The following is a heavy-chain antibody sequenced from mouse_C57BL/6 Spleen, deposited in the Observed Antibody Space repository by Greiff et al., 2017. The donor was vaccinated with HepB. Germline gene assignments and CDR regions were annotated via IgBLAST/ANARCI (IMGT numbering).Heavy chain of an antibody. D-gene: IGHD2-3*01. V-gene: IGHV1-80*01. Sequence: VQLQQSGAELVKPGASVKISCKASGYAFSSYWMNWVKQRPGKGLEWIGQIYPGDGDTNYNGKFKGKATLTADKSSSTAYMQLSSLTSEDSAVYFCARGEDGYYPNYFDYWGQGTTLTVSS. J-gene: IGHJ2*01. CDR2: IYPGDGDT. CDR1: GYAFSSYW. CDR3: ARGEDGYYPNYFDY.